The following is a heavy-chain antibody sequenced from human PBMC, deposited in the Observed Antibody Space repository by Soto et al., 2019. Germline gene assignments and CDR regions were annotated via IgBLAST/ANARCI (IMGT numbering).Heavy chain of an antibody. J-gene: IGHJ4*02. D-gene: IGHD1-26*01. CDR1: GYTFTIYA. CDR2: INAGNGNT. Sequence: QVQLVPSVAEVNKPGASVKVSCKASGYTFTIYAMHGVRKAPGQRLEWMGWINAGNGNTKYSQKFQGRVTITRDTPARTAYMELSSLSSEDTAVYYCARDGVSYSMFYWGQGNLVTVSS. V-gene: IGHV1-3*01. CDR3: ARDGVSYSMFY.